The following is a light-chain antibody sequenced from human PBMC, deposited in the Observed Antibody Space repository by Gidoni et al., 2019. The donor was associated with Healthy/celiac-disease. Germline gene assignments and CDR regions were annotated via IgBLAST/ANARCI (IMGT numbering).Light chain of an antibody. V-gene: IGLV2-23*03. CDR3: CSYAGSSTFV. CDR1: SSDAGRYNL. J-gene: IGLJ2*01. Sequence: QSALPQPASVSGSPGHSITISCTGTSSDAGRYNLVSWYQPHPGKAPKLIIYEGSKRPSGVSNRFSGSKSGNTDSLTISGLQAEDEADYYCCSYAGSSTFVFGGGTKLTVL. CDR2: EGS.